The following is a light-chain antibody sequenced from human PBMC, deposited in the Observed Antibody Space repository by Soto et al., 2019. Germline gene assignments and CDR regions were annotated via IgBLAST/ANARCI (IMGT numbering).Light chain of an antibody. J-gene: IGLJ2*01. CDR2: GNS. V-gene: IGLV1-40*01. CDR3: LSYVSSVSKVV. Sequence: QSVLTQPPSVSGAPGQRVTISCTGSSSNIGAGYDVHWYQQLPGTAPKILIYGNSNRPSGIPDRFSGSKSGTSPSLAITGLQVEDEADYYCLSYVSSVSKVVFGGWTQLTVL. CDR1: SSNIGAGYD.